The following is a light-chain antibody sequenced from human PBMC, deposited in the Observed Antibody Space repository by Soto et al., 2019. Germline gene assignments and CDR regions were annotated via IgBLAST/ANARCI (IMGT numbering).Light chain of an antibody. CDR2: GAS. J-gene: IGKJ1*01. CDR1: QSVSSN. Sequence: EVVMTQSPATLSVSPGERATISCRASQSVSSNLAWYQQTPGQTPRLLIYGASTRATGVPARFSGSGSGTEFTLTISSLQSEDFAVYYCQQYNNWPRTFGQGTKVDIK. CDR3: QQYNNWPRT. V-gene: IGKV3-15*01.